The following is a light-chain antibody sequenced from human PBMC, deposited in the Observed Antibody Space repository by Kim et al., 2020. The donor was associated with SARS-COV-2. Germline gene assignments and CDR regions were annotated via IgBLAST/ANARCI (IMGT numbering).Light chain of an antibody. CDR3: QSYDSSLSHVV. J-gene: IGLJ7*01. CDR2: RNN. CDR1: SSNIGAGYD. Sequence: RVTISCTGSSSNIGAGYDVHWYQHLPGTAPKLLIFRNNNRPSGVPARFSASKSGTSASLAITGLQAEDEADYSCQSYDSSLSHVVFGGGTKVTVL. V-gene: IGLV1-40*01.